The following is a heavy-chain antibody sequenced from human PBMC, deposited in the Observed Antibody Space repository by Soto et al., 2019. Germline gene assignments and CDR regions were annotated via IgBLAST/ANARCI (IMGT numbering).Heavy chain of an antibody. CDR2: IIPIFGTA. V-gene: IGHV1-69*01. D-gene: IGHD3-10*01. CDR1: GGTFSSYA. J-gene: IGHJ3*02. Sequence: QVQLVQSGAEVKKPGSSVKVSCKASGGTFSSYAISWVRQAPGQGLEWMGGIIPIFGTANYAQKFQGRVTITADESTSTVYMELSSPRSEDTAVYYCARGRPFGEHTDAFDIWVQGTMVIVSS. CDR3: ARGRPFGEHTDAFDI.